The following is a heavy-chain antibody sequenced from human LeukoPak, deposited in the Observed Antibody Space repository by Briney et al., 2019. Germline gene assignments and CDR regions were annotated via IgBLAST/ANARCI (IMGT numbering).Heavy chain of an antibody. CDR3: ARARAGLRYGMDV. V-gene: IGHV4-31*03. CDR2: IYYSGST. J-gene: IGHJ6*02. D-gene: IGHD2-21*01. CDR1: GGSISSGGYY. Sequence: PSQTLSLTGTVSGGSISSGGYYWSWIRQHPGKGLEWIGYIYYSGSTYYNPSLKSRVTISVDTSKNQFSLKLSSVTAADTAVYYCARARAGLRYGMDVWGQGTTVTVSS.